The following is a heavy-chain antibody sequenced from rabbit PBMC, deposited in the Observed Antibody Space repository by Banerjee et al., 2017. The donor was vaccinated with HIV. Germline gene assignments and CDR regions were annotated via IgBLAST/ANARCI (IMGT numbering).Heavy chain of an antibody. V-gene: IGHV1S45*01. CDR1: GFSFSSSYW. J-gene: IGHJ4*01. Sequence: QEQLEESGGGLVQPEGSLTLTCKASGFSFSSSYWMTWVRQAPGKGLEWIAIIYTGSSGDTYYASWAKGRFTISKTSSTTVTLQMTSLTAADTATYFCARSFNLWGQGTLVTVS. CDR2: IYTGSSGDT. CDR3: ARSFNL.